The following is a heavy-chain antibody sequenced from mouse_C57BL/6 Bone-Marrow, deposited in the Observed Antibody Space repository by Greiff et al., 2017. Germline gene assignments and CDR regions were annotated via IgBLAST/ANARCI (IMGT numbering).Heavy chain of an antibody. CDR2: ISSGGDYI. J-gene: IGHJ1*03. Sequence: EVKVEESGEGLVKPGGSLKLSCAASGFTFSSYAMSWVRQTPEKRLEWVAYISSGGDYIYYTDTVKGRFTISRANARNTLYLQMSSLKSEDTAMYYCTRIYDGYSYWYFDVWGTGTTVTVSS. V-gene: IGHV5-9-1*02. CDR1: GFTFSSYA. D-gene: IGHD2-3*01. CDR3: TRIYDGYSYWYFDV.